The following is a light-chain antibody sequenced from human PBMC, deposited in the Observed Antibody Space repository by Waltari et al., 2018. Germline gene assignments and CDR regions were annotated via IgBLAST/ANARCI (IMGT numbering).Light chain of an antibody. Sequence: DIQMTQSPSSLSASVGDRVTITFRASANVNNYLNWYQQKPGKAPNLLIYKASTLQSGVPARFSGSGSGTDFTFTISSLQSEDVATYFCQQGYGTPLTFGGGTKVEIK. V-gene: IGKV1-39*01. CDR2: KAS. J-gene: IGKJ4*01. CDR3: QQGYGTPLT. CDR1: ANVNNY.